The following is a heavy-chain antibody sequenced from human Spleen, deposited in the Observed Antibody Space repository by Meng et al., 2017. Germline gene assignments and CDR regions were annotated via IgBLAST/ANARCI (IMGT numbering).Heavy chain of an antibody. V-gene: IGHV3-30*04. J-gene: IGHJ6*02. CDR3: ARIKDPYGDSYHVMDV. CDR2: ISYDGSDK. Sequence: GESLKISCAASGFTFSTYTMHWVRQAPGKGLEWVAFISYDGSDKYFADSVKGRVTISRDNSKNTLYLQMNSLRGDDTAVYYCARIKDPYGDSYHVMDVWGQGTRVTVSS. CDR1: GFTFSTYT. D-gene: IGHD4-17*01.